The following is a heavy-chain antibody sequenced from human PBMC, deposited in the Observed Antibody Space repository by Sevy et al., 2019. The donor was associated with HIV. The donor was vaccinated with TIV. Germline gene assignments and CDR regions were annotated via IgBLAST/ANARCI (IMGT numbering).Heavy chain of an antibody. CDR3: ARSPSDYGDYAVGY. D-gene: IGHD4-17*01. CDR1: GFIFSRYG. J-gene: IGHJ4*02. V-gene: IGHV3-30*03. CDR2: SSYDGGNI. Sequence: GGSLRLSCAASGFIFSRYGMHWVRQAPGKGLEWVAVSSYDGGNIYYSDSVKGRFTISRDNSKNTLSLQMKSLRTEDTAVYYCARSPSDYGDYAVGYWGQGTLVTVSS.